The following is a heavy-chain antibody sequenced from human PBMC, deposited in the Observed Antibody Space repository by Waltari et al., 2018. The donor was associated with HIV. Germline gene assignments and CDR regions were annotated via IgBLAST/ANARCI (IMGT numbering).Heavy chain of an antibody. CDR3: ARHALRVGAAYWSFDL. CDR2: INYSEST. CDR1: GDSISNSNYF. D-gene: IGHD1-26*01. J-gene: IGHJ2*01. Sequence: QLQLQESGPGLVKPSETLSLTCTVSGDSISNSNYFWGWIRQRPGKGLEWIGRINYSESTYYNPSLKRRVTISVDTSKNQFSLKVNSVTAADTAVYYCARHALRVGAAYWSFDLWGRGTLVTVSS. V-gene: IGHV4-39*01.